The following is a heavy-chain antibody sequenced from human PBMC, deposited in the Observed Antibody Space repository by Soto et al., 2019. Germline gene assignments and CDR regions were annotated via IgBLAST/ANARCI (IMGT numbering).Heavy chain of an antibody. CDR3: VRGASLNFDY. Sequence: EVQLVESGGGVLRPGGSLRLSCAASGFTFDDYGMSWARQAPGKGLEWVSGVNWNGGSIGYADSVKDRFTISRDNAKNSLYLQMNSLRAEDTAFYYCVRGASLNFDYWGQGTLVTVSS. D-gene: IGHD1-26*01. V-gene: IGHV3-20*04. CDR2: VNWNGGSI. CDR1: GFTFDDYG. J-gene: IGHJ4*02.